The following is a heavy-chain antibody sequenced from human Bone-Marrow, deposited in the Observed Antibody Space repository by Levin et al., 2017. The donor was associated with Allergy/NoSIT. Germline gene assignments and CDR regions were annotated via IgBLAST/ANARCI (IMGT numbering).Heavy chain of an antibody. V-gene: IGHV4-39*06. J-gene: IGHJ5*02. Sequence: SQTLSLTCSVSGVSITNNDYYWTWIRQPPGKGLEWIGIVYYSGSTYFNPSLKNRVTMSKDTAQNRFTLNLRSATAADTGVYYCAIGHRQQHLDGYRFDPWGRGTLVTVSS. CDR1: GVSITNNDYY. CDR2: VYYSGST. D-gene: IGHD2-21*02. CDR3: AIGHRQQHLDGYRFDP.